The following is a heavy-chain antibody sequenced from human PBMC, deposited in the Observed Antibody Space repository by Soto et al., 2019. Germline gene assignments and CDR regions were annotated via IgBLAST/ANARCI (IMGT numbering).Heavy chain of an antibody. V-gene: IGHV1-69*02. CDR2: IIPILGIA. CDR3: ARASRRDYYGMDV. J-gene: IGHJ6*02. CDR1: GGTFSSYT. Sequence: ASVKVSCKASGGTFSSYTISWVRQAPGQGLEWMGRIIPILGIANYAQKFQGRVTITADKSTSTAYMELSSLRSEDTAVYYCARASRRDYYGMDVWGQGTTVTVSS.